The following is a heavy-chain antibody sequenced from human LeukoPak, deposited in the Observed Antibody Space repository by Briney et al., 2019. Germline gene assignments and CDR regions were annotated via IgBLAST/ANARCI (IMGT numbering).Heavy chain of an antibody. V-gene: IGHV3-23*01. Sequence: GGSLRLSCAASGFTFSSYAMSWVRQAPGKGLEWVSAVSGSGDFTCYADSVKGRFTTSRDNSKNTLYLQMNSLRAEETAVYYCARGIIGWPYYFDYWGQGTPVTVSS. D-gene: IGHD3-16*01. CDR3: ARGIIGWPYYFDY. CDR2: VSGSGDFT. J-gene: IGHJ4*02. CDR1: GFTFSSYA.